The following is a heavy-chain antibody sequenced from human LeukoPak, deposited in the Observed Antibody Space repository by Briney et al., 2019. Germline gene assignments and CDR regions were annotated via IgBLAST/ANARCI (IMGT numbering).Heavy chain of an antibody. D-gene: IGHD7-27*01. Sequence: EASVKVSCKASGGTFSSYTISWVRQAPGQGLEWMGRIIPILGIANYAQKFQGRVTITADKSTSTAYMELSSLRSEDTAVYYCARVRWGNYYYYGMDVWGQGTTVTVSS. CDR3: ARVRWGNYYYYGMDV. CDR1: GGTFSSYT. J-gene: IGHJ6*02. V-gene: IGHV1-69*02. CDR2: IIPILGIA.